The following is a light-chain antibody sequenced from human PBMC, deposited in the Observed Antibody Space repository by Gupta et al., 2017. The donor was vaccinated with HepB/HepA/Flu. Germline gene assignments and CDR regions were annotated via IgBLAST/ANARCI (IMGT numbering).Light chain of an antibody. CDR2: AAS. CDR1: QSISSY. CDR3: QQSDSYPIFT. J-gene: IGKJ3*01. V-gene: IGKV1-39*01. Sequence: DIQMTQSPSSLSASVGDRVTITCRASQSISSYLNWYQQKPGKAPKLLIYAASSLQSGVPSRFSGSGYGTDFTLTISSRQPEDFASYYCQQSDSYPIFTFGHGTKVDIK.